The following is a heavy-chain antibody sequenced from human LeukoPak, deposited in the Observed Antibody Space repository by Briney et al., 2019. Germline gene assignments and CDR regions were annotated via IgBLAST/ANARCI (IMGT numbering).Heavy chain of an antibody. CDR1: GFTFSSYS. Sequence: GGSLRLSCAASGFTFSSYSMHWVRQAPGKGLEWVAVISYDGSNKYYADSVKGRFTIPRDNSKDTLYLQMNSLRAEDTAVYYCAKSPSQTTVTTVYRYWGQGTLVTVSS. CDR2: ISYDGSNK. V-gene: IGHV3-30*18. D-gene: IGHD4-11*01. J-gene: IGHJ4*02. CDR3: AKSPSQTTVTTVYRY.